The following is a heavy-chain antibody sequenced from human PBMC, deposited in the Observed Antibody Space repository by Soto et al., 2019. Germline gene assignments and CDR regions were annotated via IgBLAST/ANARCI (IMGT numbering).Heavy chain of an antibody. CDR3: ARDCSRGSCYRGMDV. CDR2: ISSSGYI. Sequence: GGSLRLSCAASGFNFNSYTINWVRQAPGKRLEWLSSISSSGYIFSTDSVRGRFTISRDNAKNSVYLQINSLRAEDTAVYFCARDCSRGSCYRGMDVWGQGTTVTVSS. D-gene: IGHD2-15*01. V-gene: IGHV3-21*01. J-gene: IGHJ6*02. CDR1: GFNFNSYT.